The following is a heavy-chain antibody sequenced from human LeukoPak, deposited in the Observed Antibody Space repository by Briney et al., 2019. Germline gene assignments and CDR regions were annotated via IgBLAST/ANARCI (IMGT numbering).Heavy chain of an antibody. J-gene: IGHJ6*03. CDR1: GFTFSSYW. Sequence: GGSLRLSCAASGFTFSSYWMSWVRQAPGKGLEWVANIKQDGSEKYYVDSVKGRFTISRDNSKNTLYLQMNSLRAEDTALYYCAKSRNFYFYFMEVSGRGTKVTISS. CDR2: IKQDGSEK. V-gene: IGHV3-7*03. CDR3: AKSRNFYFYFMEV.